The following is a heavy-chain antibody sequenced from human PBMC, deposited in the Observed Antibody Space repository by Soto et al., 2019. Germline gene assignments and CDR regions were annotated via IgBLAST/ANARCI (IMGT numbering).Heavy chain of an antibody. Sequence: ASVKVSCKASGYTFTSYYIHWVRQAPGQGLEWMGIFNPTGDTASYAQRLQGRVTMTRDTSTGTAYMELGSLRSEDTAVYYCARGGRIVDTGIGYYYYHAMDVWGQGTTVTVSS. CDR3: ARGGRIVDTGIGYYYYHAMDV. CDR2: FNPTGDTA. V-gene: IGHV1-46*01. J-gene: IGHJ6*02. CDR1: GYTFTSYY. D-gene: IGHD5-18*01.